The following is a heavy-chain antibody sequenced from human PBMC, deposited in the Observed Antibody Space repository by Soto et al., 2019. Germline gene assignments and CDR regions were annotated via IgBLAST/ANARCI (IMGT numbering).Heavy chain of an antibody. CDR3: ARESEDLTSNFDY. CDR1: GYTFTGYY. V-gene: IGHV1-2*02. CDR2: INPNSGGT. J-gene: IGHJ4*02. Sequence: ASVKVSCKASGYTFTGYYMHWVRQAPGQGLEWMGWINPNSGGTNYAQKFQGRVTMTRDTSISTAYMELSRLRSDDTAVYYCARESEDLTSNFDYWGQGTLVTVSS.